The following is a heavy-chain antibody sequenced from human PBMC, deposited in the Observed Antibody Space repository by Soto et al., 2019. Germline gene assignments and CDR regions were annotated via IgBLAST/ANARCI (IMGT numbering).Heavy chain of an antibody. V-gene: IGHV3-23*01. Sequence: GGSLRLSCAASGLTFSSYAMSWVRQAPGKGLEWVSAISASGGSTYSADSVKGRFTISRDNSKNTLYLQMNSLRAEDTALYYCAKEAITDFRGSFLIDAFDVWGQGTMVTVSS. CDR3: AKEAITDFRGSFLIDAFDV. CDR2: ISASGGST. CDR1: GLTFSSYA. D-gene: IGHD3-16*01. J-gene: IGHJ3*01.